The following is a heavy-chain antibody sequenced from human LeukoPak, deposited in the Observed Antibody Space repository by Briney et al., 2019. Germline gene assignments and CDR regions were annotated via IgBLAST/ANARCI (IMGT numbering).Heavy chain of an antibody. CDR1: GFTFSCYE. D-gene: IGHD1-26*01. V-gene: IGHV3-48*03. CDR3: ARVGSAGDFDY. Sequence: PGGSLSLSCAASGFTFSCYERKWVRQAPGKGLGWVSYISSSGSTIYYADSVKGRFTISRDNAKNSLYLQMNSLRAEDTAVYYCARVGSAGDFDYWGQGTLVTVSS. CDR2: ISSSGSTI. J-gene: IGHJ4*02.